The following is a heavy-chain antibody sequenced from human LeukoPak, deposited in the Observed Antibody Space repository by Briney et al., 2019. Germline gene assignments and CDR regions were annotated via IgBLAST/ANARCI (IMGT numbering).Heavy chain of an antibody. CDR3: AIRFDTWGSIY. CDR2: IYYSGST. D-gene: IGHD7-27*01. Sequence: SETLALTCIVSGDSISSYYWSWIRQPPGKGLEWVGYIYYSGSTNYNPSLKSRVTISLDTSNNQFSLKLSSVTAADTAVYYCAIRFDTWGSIYWGQGTLVTVSS. CDR1: GDSISSYY. J-gene: IGHJ4*02. V-gene: IGHV4-59*08.